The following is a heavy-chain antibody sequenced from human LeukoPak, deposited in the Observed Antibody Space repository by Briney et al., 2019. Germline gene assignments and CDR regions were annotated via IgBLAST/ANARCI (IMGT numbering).Heavy chain of an antibody. D-gene: IGHD3-3*01. CDR2: ISGSGGST. CDR3: AKDVKIRFTNWFDP. J-gene: IGHJ5*02. CDR1: GFTFSSYA. Sequence: GGSLRLSCAASGFTFSSYAMSWVRQAPGKGLEWVSSISGSGGSTYYADSVKGRFTISRDNSKNTLYLQMNSLRAEDTAVYYCAKDVKIRFTNWFDPWGQGTLVTVSS. V-gene: IGHV3-23*01.